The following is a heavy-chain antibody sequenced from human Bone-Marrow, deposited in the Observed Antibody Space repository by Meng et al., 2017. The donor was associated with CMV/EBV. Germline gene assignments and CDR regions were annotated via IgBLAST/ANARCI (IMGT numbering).Heavy chain of an antibody. CDR2: IYYSGCT. CDR3: ARPTTTPYSSWETGFDY. Sequence: SETLSLTCAVYGGSFSGYYWCWIRQPPGKGLEWIGSIYYSGCTYYNPSLKSRVTISVDTSKNQFSLKLSSVTAADTAVYYCARPTTTPYSSWETGFDYWGQGTLVTVSS. D-gene: IGHD6-19*01. CDR1: GGSFSGYY. V-gene: IGHV4-34*01. J-gene: IGHJ4*02.